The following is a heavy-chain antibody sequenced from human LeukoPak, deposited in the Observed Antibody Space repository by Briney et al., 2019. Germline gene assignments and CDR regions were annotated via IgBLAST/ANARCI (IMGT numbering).Heavy chain of an antibody. V-gene: IGHV4-59*01. CDR2: IYYSGST. Sequence: SETLSLTCTVSGGYISSYYWSWIRQPPGKGLEWIGYIYYSGSTNYNPSLKSRVTISVDTSKNQFSLKLSSVTAADTAVYYCGTYYYDSSGHYYFDYWGQGTLVTVSS. CDR3: GTYYYDSSGHYYFDY. CDR1: GGYISSYY. J-gene: IGHJ4*02. D-gene: IGHD3-22*01.